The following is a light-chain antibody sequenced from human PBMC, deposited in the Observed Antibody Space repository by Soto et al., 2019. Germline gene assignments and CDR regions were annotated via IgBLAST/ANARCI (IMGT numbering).Light chain of an antibody. CDR1: QSVSSSH. J-gene: IGKJ4*01. CDR2: GAS. V-gene: IGKV3-20*01. CDR3: QHYGTSPPALT. Sequence: DIVLTQSPGTLSLPPGERAILSCSASQSVSSSHLAWYQQKPGQAPRLLIYGASSRDTGIPDRFSGSGSGTDFSLTISRMEPEDFAVYYCQHYGTSPPALTFGGGTKVEIK.